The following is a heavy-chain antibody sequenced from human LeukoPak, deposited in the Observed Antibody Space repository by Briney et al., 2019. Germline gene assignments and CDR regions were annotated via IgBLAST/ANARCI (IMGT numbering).Heavy chain of an antibody. V-gene: IGHV4-4*07. CDR1: GGSISSYY. CDR2: IYTSGST. J-gene: IGHJ4*02. Sequence: SETLSLTCTVSGGSISSYYWSWIRQPAGKGLEWIGRIYTSGSTNYNPSLKSRVTISVDTSKNQFSLKLSSVTAADTAVYYCARGSYYYDSSGYYYSYFDYWGQGTLVTVSS. CDR3: ARGSYYYDSSGYYYSYFDY. D-gene: IGHD3-22*01.